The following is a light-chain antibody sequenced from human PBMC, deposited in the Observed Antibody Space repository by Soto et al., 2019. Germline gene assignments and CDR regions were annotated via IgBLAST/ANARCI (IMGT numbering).Light chain of an antibody. V-gene: IGKV3D-15*01. CDR1: QSVKNH. CDR2: DAS. CDR3: QEYNAWPPGT. Sequence: TQSPATLSASSGEGITLSCRASQSVKNHLACYQHRPGQAPRLLFYDASIRATGIPARFSAGGSGTEFTLVISSRQSEDSAVYYCQEYNAWPPGTFGQGNKVEIK. J-gene: IGKJ1*01.